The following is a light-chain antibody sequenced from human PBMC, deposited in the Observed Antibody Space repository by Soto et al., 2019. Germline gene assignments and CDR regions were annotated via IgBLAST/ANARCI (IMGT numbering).Light chain of an antibody. V-gene: IGKV3-15*01. CDR3: QQYNNWPPYN. J-gene: IGKJ2*01. Sequence: EIVMTQSPATLSVSPGERATLSCRASQSVSSNLSCYQQKPGQAPMLLIYCASTRATGIPYRFSGSGSGTEFTRTISSRQSEDFAVYYCQQYNNWPPYNFGQGTQLEIK. CDR2: CAS. CDR1: QSVSSN.